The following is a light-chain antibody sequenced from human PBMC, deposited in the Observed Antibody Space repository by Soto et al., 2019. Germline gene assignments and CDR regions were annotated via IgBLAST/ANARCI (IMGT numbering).Light chain of an antibody. Sequence: DIVLTQSPGTLSLSPGERATLSCRASQSVSSSYLAWYQQKPGQAPRLLIYGASSRATGIPDRFSGSVSGTGFTLTISRLEPEDFAVYYCQQYGSSPPWTFGQGTKVDI. CDR2: GAS. V-gene: IGKV3-20*01. CDR3: QQYGSSPPWT. J-gene: IGKJ1*01. CDR1: QSVSSSY.